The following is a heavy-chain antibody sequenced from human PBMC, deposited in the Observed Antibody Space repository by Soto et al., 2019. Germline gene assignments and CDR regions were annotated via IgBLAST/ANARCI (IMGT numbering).Heavy chain of an antibody. CDR2: IWYDGSNK. J-gene: IGHJ4*02. CDR1: GFTFSSYG. CDR3: ARDGPDSSGWYLPDY. V-gene: IGHV3-33*01. D-gene: IGHD6-19*01. Sequence: GGSLRLSCAASGFTFSSYGMHWVRQAPGKGLEWVAVIWYDGSNKYYADSVKGRFTISRDNSKNPLYLQMNSLGAEDTAVYYCARDGPDSSGWYLPDYWGQGTLVTVSS.